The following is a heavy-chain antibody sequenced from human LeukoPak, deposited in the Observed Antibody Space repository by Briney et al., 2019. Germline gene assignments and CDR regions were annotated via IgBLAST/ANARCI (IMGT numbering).Heavy chain of an antibody. V-gene: IGHV3-33*01. J-gene: IGHJ4*02. CDR1: EYTFSSHG. D-gene: IGHD6-19*01. CDR3: ARVGRSGWTVDY. CDR2: IWYDGSNK. Sequence: PGRSLRLFCVASEYTFSSHGMYWVRQAPGKGLEWVAVIWYDGSNKYYADSVKGRFTVSRDNFKNTLYLQMNSLRAEDTAVYYCARVGRSGWTVDYWGQGTLVTVSS.